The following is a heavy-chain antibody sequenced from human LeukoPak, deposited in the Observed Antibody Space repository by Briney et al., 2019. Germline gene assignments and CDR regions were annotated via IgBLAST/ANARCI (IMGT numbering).Heavy chain of an antibody. CDR2: IKQDGSEK. CDR3: ARDLYYYDSSGYYDY. V-gene: IGHV3-7*01. J-gene: IGHJ4*02. Sequence: GGSLRLSCAASGFTFSSYWMSWVRQAPGKGLEWVANIKQDGSEKYYVDSVKGRFTISRGNAKNSLYLQMNSLRAEDTAVYYCARDLYYYDSSGYYDYWGQGTLVTVSS. CDR1: GFTFSSYW. D-gene: IGHD3-22*01.